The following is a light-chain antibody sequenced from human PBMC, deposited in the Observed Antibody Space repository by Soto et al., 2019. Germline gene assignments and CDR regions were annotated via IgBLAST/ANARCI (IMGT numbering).Light chain of an antibody. Sequence: EIVLTQSPGTLSLSPGERATLSCRASQSVSRDLLAWYQQKPGQAPRLVVSGASNRAADFPDRFSDSGSGTDFTLTVTRLEPEDVGVYYCQQYGESPITFGQGTRLDIK. CDR2: GAS. CDR1: QSVSRDL. J-gene: IGKJ5*01. V-gene: IGKV3-20*01. CDR3: QQYGESPIT.